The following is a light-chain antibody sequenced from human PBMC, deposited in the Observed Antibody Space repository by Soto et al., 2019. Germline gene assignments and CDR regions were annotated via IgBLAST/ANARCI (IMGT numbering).Light chain of an antibody. V-gene: IGKV1-39*01. J-gene: IGKJ4*01. CDR2: AAS. CDR3: QQSYATPLT. Sequence: DIQMTQSPYSLSASVGDTVTITCRASQSISTYLNWYQKKAGEAPELLIYAASSLQSGVPLRFTGSGSGTDFTLNILSLQPEDFATYYCQQSYATPLTFGGGTKVEIK. CDR1: QSISTY.